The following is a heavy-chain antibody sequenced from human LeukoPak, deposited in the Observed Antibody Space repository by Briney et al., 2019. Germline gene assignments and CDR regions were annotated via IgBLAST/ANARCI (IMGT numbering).Heavy chain of an antibody. D-gene: IGHD1-26*01. Sequence: SETLSLTCAVYGVSFSGYYWSWIRQPPGKGLEWIGEINHSGSTNYNPSLKSRVTISVDTSKNQFSLKLSSVTAADTAVYYCARGAIVGATTFDYWGQGTLVTVSS. J-gene: IGHJ4*02. V-gene: IGHV4-34*01. CDR1: GVSFSGYY. CDR3: ARGAIVGATTFDY. CDR2: INHSGST.